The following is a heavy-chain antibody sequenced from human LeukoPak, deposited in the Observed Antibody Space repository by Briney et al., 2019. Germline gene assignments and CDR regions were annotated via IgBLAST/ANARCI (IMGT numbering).Heavy chain of an antibody. CDR2: FDPEDGDT. D-gene: IGHD1-26*01. CDR1: GYTLTELS. V-gene: IGHV1-24*01. CDR3: ATAPVGGMGGWFDP. Sequence: ASVKVSCKVSGYTLTELSMHWVRQAPGKGLEWMGGFDPEDGDTIYAQKFQGRVTMTEDTSTDTAYMELSSLRSEDTAVYYCATAPVGGMGGWFDPWGQGTLVTVSS. J-gene: IGHJ5*02.